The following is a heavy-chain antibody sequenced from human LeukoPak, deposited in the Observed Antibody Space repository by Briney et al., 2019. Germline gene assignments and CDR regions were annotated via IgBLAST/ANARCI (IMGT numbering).Heavy chain of an antibody. CDR2: INTNTGNP. V-gene: IGHV7-4-1*02. Sequence: GASVKVSCKASGYTFTSYAMNWVRQAPGQGLEWMGWINTNTGNPTYAQGFTGRFVFSLDTSVSTAYLQISSLKAEDTAVYYCARDPSKLAYCSSTSCPSDAFDIWGQGTMVTVSS. D-gene: IGHD2-2*01. CDR1: GYTFTSYA. CDR3: ARDPSKLAYCSSTSCPSDAFDI. J-gene: IGHJ3*02.